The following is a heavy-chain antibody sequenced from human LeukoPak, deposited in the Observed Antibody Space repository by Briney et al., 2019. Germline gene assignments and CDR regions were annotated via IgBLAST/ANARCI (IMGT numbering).Heavy chain of an antibody. CDR3: ARVGVKGYGDYFDY. D-gene: IGHD4-17*01. CDR2: INPSGGST. Sequence: ASVKVSCKASGYIFTSYNMNWVRQAPGQGLEWMGIINPSGGSTSYAQKFQGRVTMTRDTSTSTVYMELSSLRSEDTAVYYCARVGVKGYGDYFDYWGQGTLVTVSS. V-gene: IGHV1-46*01. CDR1: GYIFTSYN. J-gene: IGHJ4*02.